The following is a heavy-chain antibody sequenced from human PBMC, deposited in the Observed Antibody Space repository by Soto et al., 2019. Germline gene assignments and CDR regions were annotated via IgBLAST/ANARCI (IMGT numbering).Heavy chain of an antibody. CDR3: ARSEQWLTT. CDR1: GDSVSSNSAA. D-gene: IGHD6-19*01. V-gene: IGHV6-1*01. CDR2: TYFRSKWHY. J-gene: IGHJ5*02. Sequence: SQTLSLTCAISGDSVSSNSAAWNWIRQSPSRGLEWLGRTYFRSKWHYGYAVSVRSRITIKPDTSKNQFSLQLNSVTPEDTAVYYRARSEQWLTTWGQGTLVTVSS.